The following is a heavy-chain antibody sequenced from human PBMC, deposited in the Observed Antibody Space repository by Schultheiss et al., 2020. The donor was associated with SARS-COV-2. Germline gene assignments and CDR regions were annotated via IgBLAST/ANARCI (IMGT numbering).Heavy chain of an antibody. CDR1: GGSISSYY. Sequence: SETLSLTCTVSGGSISSYYWSWIRQPAGKGLEWIGRIYYSGSTYYNPSLKSRVTISVDTSKNQFSLKLSSVTAADTAVYYCARDNGYCSGGSCYAFDIWGQGTMVTVSS. J-gene: IGHJ3*02. V-gene: IGHV4-4*07. CDR2: IYYSGST. D-gene: IGHD2-15*01. CDR3: ARDNGYCSGGSCYAFDI.